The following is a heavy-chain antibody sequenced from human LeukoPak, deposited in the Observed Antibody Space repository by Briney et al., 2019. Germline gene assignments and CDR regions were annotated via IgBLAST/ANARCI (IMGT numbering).Heavy chain of an antibody. J-gene: IGHJ3*02. V-gene: IGHV3-48*03. CDR2: ISSTGNTI. CDR1: EFTFTSYE. D-gene: IGHD6-6*01. Sequence: GGSLRLSCAASEFTFTSYELNWVRQAPGKGLEWVSYISSTGNTISYADSVKGRFTISRDNAKNSLYLQVISLRAEDTAVYYCARGPSIAARYDAFDIWGQGTMVTVS. CDR3: ARGPSIAARYDAFDI.